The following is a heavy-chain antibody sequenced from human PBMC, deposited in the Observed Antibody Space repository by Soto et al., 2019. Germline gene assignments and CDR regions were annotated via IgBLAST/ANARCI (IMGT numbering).Heavy chain of an antibody. CDR2: VSAHNGYT. Sequence: QVQLVQSGPDVKKPGASVKVSCNSSGFTFTSYGFSWVRQAPGEGLEWMGWVSAHNGYTTYAQKFLGKVTMTTDPSTNTVYMQLSSLTSYATAEYYSARAGASVAGALCDSWAEGTLIPVSS. CDR3: ARAGASVAGALCDS. D-gene: IGHD1-1*01. CDR1: GFTFTSYG. V-gene: IGHV1-18*01. J-gene: IGHJ4*02.